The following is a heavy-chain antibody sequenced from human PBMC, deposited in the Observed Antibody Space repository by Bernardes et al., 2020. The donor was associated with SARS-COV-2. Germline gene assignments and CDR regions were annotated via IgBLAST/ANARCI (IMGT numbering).Heavy chain of an antibody. CDR3: ARLGSPYMWGYFDF. Sequence: GESLKISCKGSGYSYLGYWIGWVRQMPGKGLEWMGLIYPDNSDTRYSPSFQGQVTISVYKSINTAYLQWSNLKTSDTAMYYCARLGSPYMWGYFDFWGQGTTVTVSS. CDR1: GYSYLGYW. D-gene: IGHD3-16*01. CDR2: IYPDNSDT. V-gene: IGHV5-51*01. J-gene: IGHJ4*02.